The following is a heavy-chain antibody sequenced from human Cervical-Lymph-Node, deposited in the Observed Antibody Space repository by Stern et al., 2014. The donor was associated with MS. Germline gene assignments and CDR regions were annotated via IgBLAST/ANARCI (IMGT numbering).Heavy chain of an antibody. V-gene: IGHV4-39*01. CDR2: MFHSGRT. CDR1: GGSITSNSYY. D-gene: IGHD3-10*01. J-gene: IGHJ5*02. CDR3: ARRGHYGSASFLP. Sequence: QLQLQESGPGLVQPSETLSLTCTVSGGSITSNSYYWDWIRQPPGKGLEWVGSMFHSGRTFYNPSLKGRLTISVDTSKSQFSLNLPSVTAADTAVYYCARRGHYGSASFLPWGQGTLVTVSS.